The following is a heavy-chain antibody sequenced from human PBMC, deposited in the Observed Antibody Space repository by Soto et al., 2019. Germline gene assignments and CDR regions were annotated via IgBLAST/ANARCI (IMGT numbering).Heavy chain of an antibody. D-gene: IGHD6-13*01. CDR2: FYYSGST. CDR3: ARVRAAAGMGPHFDY. J-gene: IGHJ4*02. Sequence: KPSETLSLTCTVSGASVSTDYWVWIRQPPGKGLEWIGYFYYSGSTKLQSSLKSRVAISVDTSKNQFSLKLSSVTAVDTAVYYCARVRAAAGMGPHFDYWGQGTPVTVSS. V-gene: IGHV4-59*02. CDR1: GASVSTDY.